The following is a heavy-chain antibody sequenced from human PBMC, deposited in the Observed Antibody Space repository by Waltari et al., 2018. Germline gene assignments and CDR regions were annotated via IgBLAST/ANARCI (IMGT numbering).Heavy chain of an antibody. Sequence: EVQLLESGGGLVQPGGSLRLSCTASGFTFSSYAISWVRQAPGKGLEWISAVSAPGRSTYYADSVRGRFTISRDNSKETMYLQMNSLRAEDTALYYCAKEGESNSWAYFDFWGQGILVTVSS. D-gene: IGHD6-13*01. CDR2: VSAPGRST. V-gene: IGHV3-23*01. CDR3: AKEGESNSWAYFDF. J-gene: IGHJ4*02. CDR1: GFTFSSYA.